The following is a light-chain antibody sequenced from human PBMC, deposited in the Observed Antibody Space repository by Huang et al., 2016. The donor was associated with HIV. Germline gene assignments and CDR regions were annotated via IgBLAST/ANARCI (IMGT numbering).Light chain of an antibody. Sequence: EIVLTQSPATLSVSPGERAPLSCRASQSVSGSLAWYQQTPGQAPRLLIYGASTRATGVPARFSGSGSGTEFTLTISSLQSEDFAVYYCQQYNNFYTFGPGTRVDIK. CDR1: QSVSGS. J-gene: IGKJ3*01. CDR2: GAS. V-gene: IGKV3-15*01. CDR3: QQYNNFYT.